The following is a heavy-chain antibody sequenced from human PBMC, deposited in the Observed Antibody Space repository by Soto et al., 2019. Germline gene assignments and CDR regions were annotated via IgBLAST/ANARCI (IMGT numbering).Heavy chain of an antibody. CDR1: GGSFSPNY. CDR3: ARHFSVDYFDY. J-gene: IGHJ4*02. CDR2: IYYGGST. V-gene: IGHV4-59*08. Sequence: SETLSLTCTMSGGSFSPNYWSWIRQPPGKALEWIGYIYYGGSTCYNPSLKSRVTISVDRSKNQFSLKLSSVTAADTAVYYCARHFSVDYFDYWGQGALVTVSS.